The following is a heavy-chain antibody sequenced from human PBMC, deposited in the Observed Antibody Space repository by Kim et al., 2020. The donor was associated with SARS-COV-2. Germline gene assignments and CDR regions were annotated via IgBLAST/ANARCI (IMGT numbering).Heavy chain of an antibody. V-gene: IGHV3-30-3*01. CDR3: ARETHIAAAAADY. CDR2: ITYDGSNK. Sequence: GGSLRLSCAASGFTFSSYAMHWVRQAPGKGLEWVAVITYDGSNKYYADSVKGRFTISRDNSKTTLYLQMNSLRAEDTAVYYCARETHIAAAAADYWGQGTLVTVSS. CDR1: GFTFSSYA. J-gene: IGHJ4*02. D-gene: IGHD6-13*01.